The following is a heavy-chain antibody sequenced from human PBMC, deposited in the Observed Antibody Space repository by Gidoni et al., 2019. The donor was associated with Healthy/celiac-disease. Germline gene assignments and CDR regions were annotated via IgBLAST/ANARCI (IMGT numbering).Heavy chain of an antibody. J-gene: IGHJ6*02. CDR2: NKSKTDGGTT. CDR3: TTEGPGVVPAAEGGYYYYGMDV. D-gene: IGHD2-2*01. V-gene: IGHV3-15*01. CDR1: GFTFSNDW. Sequence: EVQLVESGGGLVKPGGSLRLSCAASGFTFSNDWMSWVRQAPGKGLEWVGRNKSKTDGGTTDYAAPVKGRFTISRDDSKNTLYLQMNSLKTEDTAVYYCTTEGPGVVPAAEGGYYYYGMDVWGQGTTVTVSS.